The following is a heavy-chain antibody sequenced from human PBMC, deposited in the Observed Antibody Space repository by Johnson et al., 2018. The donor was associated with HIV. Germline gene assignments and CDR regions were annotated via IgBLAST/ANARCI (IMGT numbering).Heavy chain of an antibody. CDR1: GFTVSSNY. CDR2: IYSGGST. D-gene: IGHD5-12*01. CDR3: ARDRSTKRSGHDFEGYAFDI. J-gene: IGHJ3*02. Sequence: VQLVESGGGLVQPGGSLRLSCAASGFTVSSNYMSWVRQAPGKGLEWVSVIYSGGSTYYADSVKGRLTISRDNSKNTLYLQMNSLRAEDTAVDYCARDRSTKRSGHDFEGYAFDIWGQGTMVTVSS. V-gene: IGHV3-66*01.